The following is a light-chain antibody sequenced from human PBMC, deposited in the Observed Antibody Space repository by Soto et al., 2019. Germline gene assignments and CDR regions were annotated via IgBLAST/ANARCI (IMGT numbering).Light chain of an antibody. CDR2: DVT. V-gene: IGLV2-11*01. CDR1: SSDVGGYDF. CDR3: CSYAGSYNLGV. J-gene: IGLJ3*02. Sequence: QSVLTQPRSVSGSPGQSVTISCTGTSSDVGGYDFVSWYQQHPGKAPKLTIYDVTKRPSWVPDRFSGAKSGNSASLTISGLRAEDEDDYYCCSYAGSYNLGVFGGGTKLTVL.